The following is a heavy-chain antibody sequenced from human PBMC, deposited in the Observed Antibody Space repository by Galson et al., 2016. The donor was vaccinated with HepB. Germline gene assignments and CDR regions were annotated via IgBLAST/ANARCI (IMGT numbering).Heavy chain of an antibody. CDR1: GGSISSGGYS. V-gene: IGHV4-30-2*01. D-gene: IGHD2-15*01. Sequence: TLSLTCAVSGGSISSGGYSWSWIRQPPGKGLEWIGYIYHSGSSYYNPSLKSRVTISVDRSRNQFSLKLSSVTAADTAVYYCAREWSNWFDPWGQGALVTVSS. CDR2: IYHSGSS. J-gene: IGHJ5*02. CDR3: AREWSNWFDP.